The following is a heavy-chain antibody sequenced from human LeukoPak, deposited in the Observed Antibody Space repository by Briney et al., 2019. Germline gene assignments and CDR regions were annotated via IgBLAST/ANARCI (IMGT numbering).Heavy chain of an antibody. Sequence: SETLSLTCTVSGGSISSYYWSWVRQPPGKGLEWIGFVYYTGSTNYSPSLKSRVTISVDTSKNQFSLKLSSVTAADTAVYYCARDVVAARGSFDYWGQGTLVTVSS. CDR2: VYYTGST. V-gene: IGHV4-59*12. CDR3: ARDVVAARGSFDY. CDR1: GGSISSYY. D-gene: IGHD2-2*01. J-gene: IGHJ4*02.